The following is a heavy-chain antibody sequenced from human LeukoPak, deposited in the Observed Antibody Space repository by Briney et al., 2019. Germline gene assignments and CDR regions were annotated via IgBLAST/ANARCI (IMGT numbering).Heavy chain of an antibody. D-gene: IGHD3-3*01. CDR2: INARGDST. Sequence: GGSLRLSCAASGFTFTRYAMTWVRQAPGKGLEWVSTINARGDSTYYADSVKGRFTISRDNSKNTLYVQMNSLRVEDTAVYYCAKEEHYDFWSGSDYWGQGTLVVVSS. V-gene: IGHV3-23*01. CDR1: GFTFTRYA. J-gene: IGHJ4*02. CDR3: AKEEHYDFWSGSDY.